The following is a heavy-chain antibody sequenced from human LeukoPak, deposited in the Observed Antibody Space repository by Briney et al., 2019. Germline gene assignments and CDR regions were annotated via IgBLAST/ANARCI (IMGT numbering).Heavy chain of an antibody. CDR1: GFTFSSYW. CDR2: INSDGSST. J-gene: IGHJ4*02. V-gene: IGHV3-74*01. CDR3: ARGGGYYAIDY. Sequence: GGSLRLSCAASGFTFSSYWMHWVRQGPGKGLVWVSRINSDGSSTRYADSVKGRFTISRDNSKNTLYLQMNNLRAEDTAVYYCARGGGYYAIDYWGQGTLVTVSS. D-gene: IGHD1-26*01.